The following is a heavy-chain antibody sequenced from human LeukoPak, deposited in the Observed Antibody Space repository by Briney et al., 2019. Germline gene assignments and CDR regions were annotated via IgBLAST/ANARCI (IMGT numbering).Heavy chain of an antibody. J-gene: IGHJ6*04. Sequence: GGSLRLSCAASGFTFSSYEMNWVRQAPGKGLEWVSYISSSGSTIYYADSVKGRFTISRDYAKNSLYLQMNSLRAEDTAVYYCARVISSSLYYYYGMDVWGKGTTVTVSS. CDR3: ARVISSSLYYYYGMDV. CDR1: GFTFSSYE. D-gene: IGHD6-13*01. V-gene: IGHV3-48*03. CDR2: ISSSGSTI.